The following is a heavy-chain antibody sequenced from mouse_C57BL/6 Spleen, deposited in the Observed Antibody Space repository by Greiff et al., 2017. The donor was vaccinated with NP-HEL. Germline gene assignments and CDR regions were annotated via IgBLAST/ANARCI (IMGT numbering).Heavy chain of an antibody. CDR1: GYTFTSYW. CDR3: ARSGWYAMDY. Sequence: QVQLQQPGAELVMPGASVKLSCKASGYTFTSYWMHWVKQRPGQGLAWIGEIDPSDSYTNYNRKFKGKSTLTVDKSSSTAYMQLSSLTSEDSAVYYCARSGWYAMDYWGQGTSVTVSS. J-gene: IGHJ4*01. V-gene: IGHV1-69*01. D-gene: IGHD1-3*01. CDR2: IDPSDSYT.